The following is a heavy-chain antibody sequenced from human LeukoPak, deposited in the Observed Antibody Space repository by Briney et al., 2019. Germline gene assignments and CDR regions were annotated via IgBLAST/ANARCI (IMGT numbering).Heavy chain of an antibody. CDR2: IYYSGST. V-gene: IGHV4-59*01. J-gene: IGHJ6*03. CDR3: ARDKGSGSYFRPYYMDV. Sequence: PSETLSLTCTVSGGSISSYYWSWVRQPPGKGLEWIGYIYYSGSTIYNPSLKSRVTISVDTSKNQFSLKLSSVTAADTAVYYCARDKGSGSYFRPYYMDVWGKGTTVTVSS. CDR1: GGSISSYY. D-gene: IGHD3-10*01.